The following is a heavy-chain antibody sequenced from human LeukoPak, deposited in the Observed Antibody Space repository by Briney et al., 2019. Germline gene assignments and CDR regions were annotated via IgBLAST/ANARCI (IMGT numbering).Heavy chain of an antibody. J-gene: IGHJ4*02. V-gene: IGHV1-2*02. CDR1: GYTFTGYY. CDR2: INPNSGGT. CDR3: ARTKHYYDSSGYRIY. Sequence: ASVKVSCKASGYTFTGYYMHWVRQVPGQGLEWMGWINPNSGGTNYAQRFQGRVTMTRDTSISTAYMELSRLRSDDTAVYYCARTKHYYDSSGYRIYWGQGTLVTVSS. D-gene: IGHD3-22*01.